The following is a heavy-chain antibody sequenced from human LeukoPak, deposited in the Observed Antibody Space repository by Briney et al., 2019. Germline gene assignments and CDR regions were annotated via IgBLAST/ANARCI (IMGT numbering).Heavy chain of an antibody. CDR1: GFSLSTSGAG. D-gene: IGHD2-2*01. CDR3: AHRLRGTYCSSTSCPYFDY. V-gene: IGHV2-5*01. J-gene: IGHJ4*02. CDR2: IYWNDDK. Sequence: SGPTLVKPTQTLTLTCTFSGFSLSTSGAGVGWVRRPPGKALEWLALIYWNDDKRYSPSLKSRLTITKDTSKNQVVLTMTNMDPVDTATYHCAHRLRGTYCSSTSCPYFDYWGQGTLVTVSS.